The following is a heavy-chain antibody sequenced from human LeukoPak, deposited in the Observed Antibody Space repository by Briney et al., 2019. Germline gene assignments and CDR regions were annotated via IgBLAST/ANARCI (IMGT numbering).Heavy chain of an antibody. V-gene: IGHV3-23*01. D-gene: IGHD3-22*01. CDR3: AKSSYYDASGYYREYYFDY. CDR2: ISGSGGST. Sequence: TGGSLRLSCAASRFTFSSYGMSWVRQAPGKGLEWVSSISGSGGSTYYADSVKGRFTISRDNSKNTLYLQMNSLRDEGTAVYYCAKSSYYDASGYYREYYFDYWGQGTLVTVSS. CDR1: RFTFSSYG. J-gene: IGHJ4*02.